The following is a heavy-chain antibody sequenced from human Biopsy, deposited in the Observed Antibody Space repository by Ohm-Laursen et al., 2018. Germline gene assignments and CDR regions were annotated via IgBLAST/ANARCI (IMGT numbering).Heavy chain of an antibody. J-gene: IGHJ4*02. CDR3: ARGQALKSFDY. Sequence: GALSLTCAVSGYSISSGYYWGWIRQPPGKGLEWIGSIYHSGSTYYNPSLKSRVTISVDTSKNQFSLKLSSVTAADTAGYYCARGQALKSFDYWGQGTLVTVSS. CDR1: GYSISSGYY. CDR2: IYHSGST. V-gene: IGHV4-38-2*01.